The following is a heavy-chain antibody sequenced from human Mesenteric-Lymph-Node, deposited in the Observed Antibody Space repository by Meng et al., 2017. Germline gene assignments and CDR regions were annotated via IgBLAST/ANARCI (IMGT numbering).Heavy chain of an antibody. CDR1: GGSVISGSYY. J-gene: IGHJ4*02. V-gene: IGHV4-39*07. CDR2: IYYSGST. CDR3: ARCEWLGELFYYFDY. Sequence: SETLSLTCTVSGGSVISGSYYWGWIRQPPGKGLEWIGSIYYSGSTYYNPSLKSRITISVDTYKNQISLKMSSVTAADTAMYYCARCEWLGELFYYFDYWGQGTLVTVS. D-gene: IGHD3-10*01.